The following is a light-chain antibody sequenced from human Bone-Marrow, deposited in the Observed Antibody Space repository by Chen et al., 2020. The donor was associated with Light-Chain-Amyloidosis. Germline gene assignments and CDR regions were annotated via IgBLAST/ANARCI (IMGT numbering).Light chain of an antibody. CDR1: QSLLHSNGYNY. V-gene: IGKV2-28*01. CDR2: LGS. CDR3: MQALRTPYT. J-gene: IGKJ2*01. Sequence: DIVMTQSPLSLPVTPGEPDSISCRSSQSLLHSNGYNYLDWYLQKPGQSPQLLIYLGSNRASGVPDRFSGSGSGTDFTLKISRVEAEDVGVYYCMQALRTPYTFGQGTKLEIK.